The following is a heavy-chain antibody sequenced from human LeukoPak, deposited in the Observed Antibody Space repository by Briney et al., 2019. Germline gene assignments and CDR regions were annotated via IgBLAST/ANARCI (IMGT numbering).Heavy chain of an antibody. D-gene: IGHD2-21*02. CDR1: GFTFLNYW. Sequence: GGSLRLSCAASGFTFLNYWMHWARQAPGKGLVWVSRINGGGSATSYADSVKGRFTISRDNADNTLYLQMNSLRVEDTAVYYCARGASVSGGYLIDYWGQGILVTVSS. V-gene: IGHV3-74*01. J-gene: IGHJ4*02. CDR2: INGGGSAT. CDR3: ARGASVSGGYLIDY.